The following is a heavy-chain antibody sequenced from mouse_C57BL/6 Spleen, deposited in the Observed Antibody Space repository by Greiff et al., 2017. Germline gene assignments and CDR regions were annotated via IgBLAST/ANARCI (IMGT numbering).Heavy chain of an antibody. CDR2: ISSGGDYI. D-gene: IGHD2-1*01. CDR3: TSYGNYGITYYAMDY. CDR1: GFTFSSYA. Sequence: EVKLMESGEGLVKPGGSLKLSCAASGFTFSSYAMSWVRQTPEKRLEWVAYISSGGDYIYYADPVKGRFTISRDNARNTLYLQMSSLKSEDTAMYYCTSYGNYGITYYAMDYWGQGTSVTVSS. J-gene: IGHJ4*01. V-gene: IGHV5-9-1*02.